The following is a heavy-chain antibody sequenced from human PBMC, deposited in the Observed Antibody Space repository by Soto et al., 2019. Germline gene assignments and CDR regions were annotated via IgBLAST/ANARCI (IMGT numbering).Heavy chain of an antibody. CDR2: IKSKTDGGTT. V-gene: IGHV3-15*01. CDR1: RFTFINAW. CDR3: TTEESPDYYYYGMDV. Sequence: GGSLRLSCAASRFTFINAWMSWVRQAPGKGLEWVGRIKSKTDGGTTDYAAPVKGRFTISRDDSKNTLYLQMNSLKTEDTAVYYCTTEESPDYYYYGMDVWGQGTTVTVSS. J-gene: IGHJ6*02.